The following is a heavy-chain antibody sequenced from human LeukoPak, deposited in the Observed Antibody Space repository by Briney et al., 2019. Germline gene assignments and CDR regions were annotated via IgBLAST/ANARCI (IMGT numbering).Heavy chain of an antibody. D-gene: IGHD2-15*01. CDR3: ARSYCGGGSCGAFDI. J-gene: IGHJ3*02. CDR1: GGSISSYY. Sequence: PSETLSLTCTVSGGSISSYYWSWIRQPPGKGLEWIGYIYSRGLTRGSTNYNPSLKSRVTISVDTSKNQFSLRLSSVTAADTAVYYCARSYCGGGSCGAFDIWGQGTMVTVSS. CDR2: IYSRGLTRGST. V-gene: IGHV4-59*01.